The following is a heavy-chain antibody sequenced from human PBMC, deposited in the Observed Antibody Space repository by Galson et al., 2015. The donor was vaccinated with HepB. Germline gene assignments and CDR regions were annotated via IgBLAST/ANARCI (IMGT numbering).Heavy chain of an antibody. CDR2: INPNSGGT. V-gene: IGHV1-2*02. Sequence: SVKVSCKASGYTFTGYYMHWVRQAPGQGLEWMGWINPNSGGTNYAQKFQGRVTMTRDTSISTAYMELSRLRSDDTAVYYCARDYYDSSVGFDYWGQGTLVTVSS. D-gene: IGHD3-22*01. CDR1: GYTFTGYY. J-gene: IGHJ4*02. CDR3: ARDYYDSSVGFDY.